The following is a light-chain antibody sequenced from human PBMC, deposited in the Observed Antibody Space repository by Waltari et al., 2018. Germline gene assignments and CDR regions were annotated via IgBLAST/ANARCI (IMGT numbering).Light chain of an antibody. CDR1: SIDVGSYNL. V-gene: IGLV2-23*01. Sequence: QSALTQPASVSGSPGQSITISCTGASIDVGSYNLVSWYQQHPDKAPKLMIYEDNKRPTRVSTRFSGSKSGNTASLTISGLQAEDEADYYCCSYAGSGTTWVFGGGTKLTVL. CDR2: EDN. J-gene: IGLJ3*02. CDR3: CSYAGSGTTWV.